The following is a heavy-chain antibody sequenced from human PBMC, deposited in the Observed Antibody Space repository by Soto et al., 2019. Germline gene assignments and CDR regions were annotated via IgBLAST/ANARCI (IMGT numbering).Heavy chain of an antibody. CDR2: ISAYNGNT. J-gene: IGHJ5*02. V-gene: IGHV1-18*01. Sequence: ASVKVSCKASGYTFTSYGISWVRQAPGQGLEWMGWISAYNGNTNYAQKLQGRVTMTTDTSTSTAYMELRSLRSDDTAVYYCAADGSLSDSSGRGWFDPWGQGTLVTVSS. CDR1: GYTFTSYG. D-gene: IGHD6-19*01. CDR3: AADGSLSDSSGRGWFDP.